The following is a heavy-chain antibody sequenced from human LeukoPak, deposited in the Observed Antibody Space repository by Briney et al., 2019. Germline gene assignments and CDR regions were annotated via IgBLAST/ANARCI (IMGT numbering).Heavy chain of an antibody. CDR1: GFTFSSYS. CDR2: ISTSGTYI. J-gene: IGHJ4*02. CDR3: ARVRSGVVTAIFDY. V-gene: IGHV3-21*01. Sequence: KTGGSLRLSCAASGFTFSSYSMNWVRQAPGKGLEWVSSISTSGTYIYYADSVKGRFTISRDNAKNSLYLQMNSLRAEDTAVYYCARVRSGVVTAIFDYWGQGTLVTVSS. D-gene: IGHD2-21*02.